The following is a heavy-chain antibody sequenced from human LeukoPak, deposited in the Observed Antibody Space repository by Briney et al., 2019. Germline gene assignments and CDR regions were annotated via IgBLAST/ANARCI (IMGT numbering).Heavy chain of an antibody. Sequence: SQTLSLTCTVSGGSISSGSYYWSWIRQPAGKGLEWIGRIYTSGSTNYNPSLKSRVTISVDTSKNQFSLKLSSVTAADTAVYYCARVWRVKQLAPPGYYYMDVWGKGTTVTVSS. CDR1: GGSISSGSYY. CDR3: ARVWRVKQLAPPGYYYMDV. D-gene: IGHD6-6*01. CDR2: IYTSGST. V-gene: IGHV4-61*02. J-gene: IGHJ6*03.